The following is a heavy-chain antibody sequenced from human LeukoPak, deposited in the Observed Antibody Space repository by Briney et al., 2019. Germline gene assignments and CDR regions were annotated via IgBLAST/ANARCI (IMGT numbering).Heavy chain of an antibody. D-gene: IGHD3-16*01. CDR3: ARTPRGVDYLDY. Sequence: GGSLRLSCAASGFTFSSYAMHWVRRAPGKGLEWVAVISYDGSNKYYADSVKGRFTISRDNSKNTLYLQMNSLRAEDTAVYYCARTPRGVDYLDYWGQGTLVTVSS. CDR2: ISYDGSNK. CDR1: GFTFSSYA. V-gene: IGHV3-30-3*01. J-gene: IGHJ4*01.